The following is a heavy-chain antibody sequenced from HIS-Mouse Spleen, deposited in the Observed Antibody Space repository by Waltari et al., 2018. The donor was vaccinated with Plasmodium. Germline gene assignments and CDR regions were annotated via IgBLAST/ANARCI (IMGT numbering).Heavy chain of an antibody. J-gene: IGHJ3*02. V-gene: IGHV3-15*01. CDR3: TTGLGAFDI. CDR1: GGSFSGYY. CDR2: IKSKTDGGTT. Sequence: VQLQQWGAGLLKPSETLSLTCAVYGGSFSGYYWSWVRQAPGKGLEWVGRIKSKTDGGTTDYAAPVKGRFTISRDDSKNTLYLQMNSLKTEDTAVYYCTTGLGAFDIWGQGTMVTVSS.